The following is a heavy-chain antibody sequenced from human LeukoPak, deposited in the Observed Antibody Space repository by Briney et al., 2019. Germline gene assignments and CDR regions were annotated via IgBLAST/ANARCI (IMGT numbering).Heavy chain of an antibody. D-gene: IGHD6-25*01. Sequence: GGSVRLSCAASGFTFSSYGMHWVRQAPGKGLEWVAVISYDGSNKYYADSVKGRFTISRDNSKNTLYPQMNSLRAEDTAVYYCAKDQRQRYYYYGMDVWGKGTTVTVSS. CDR3: AKDQRQRYYYYGMDV. CDR1: GFTFSSYG. CDR2: ISYDGSNK. J-gene: IGHJ6*04. V-gene: IGHV3-30*18.